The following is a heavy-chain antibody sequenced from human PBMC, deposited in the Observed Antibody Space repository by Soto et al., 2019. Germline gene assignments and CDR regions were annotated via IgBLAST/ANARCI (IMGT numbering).Heavy chain of an antibody. D-gene: IGHD4-17*01. CDR3: ARHPTSTVVTSYYYGMDV. CDR2: IDPSDSYT. V-gene: IGHV5-10-1*01. Sequence: PGESLKFSCKGSGYSFTSYWISWVRQMPGKGLEWMGRIDPSDSYTNYSPSFQGHVTISADKSISTAYLQWSSLKASDTAMYYCARHPTSTVVTSYYYGMDVWGQGTTVTVSS. J-gene: IGHJ6*02. CDR1: GYSFTSYW.